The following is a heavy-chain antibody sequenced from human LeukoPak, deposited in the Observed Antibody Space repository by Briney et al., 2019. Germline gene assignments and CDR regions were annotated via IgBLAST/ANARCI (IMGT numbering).Heavy chain of an antibody. J-gene: IGHJ4*02. V-gene: IGHV3-30-3*01. CDR2: ISYDGSNK. CDR1: GFTFSSYA. D-gene: IGHD6-19*01. Sequence: PGRSLRLSCAASGFTFSSYAMHWVRQAPGKGLEWVAVISYDGSNKYYADSVKGRFTISRDNSKNTLYLQMNSLRAEDTAVYYCARDLSAVAGLFDYWGQGTLVTVSS. CDR3: ARDLSAVAGLFDY.